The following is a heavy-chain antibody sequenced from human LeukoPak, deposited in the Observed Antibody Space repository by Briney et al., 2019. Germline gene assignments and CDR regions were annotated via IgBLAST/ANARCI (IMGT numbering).Heavy chain of an antibody. J-gene: IGHJ4*02. CDR1: GFIVSSNF. Sequence: GGSLRLSCAASGFIVSSNFMSWVRQAPGKGLEWVSVIHNAGITYADSVKGRFTISRDSSRNTVNLQMSSLRGEDTAVYYCARDLGYSSDYWGQGTLVTVSS. CDR3: ARDLGYSSDY. V-gene: IGHV3-66*01. CDR2: IHNAGIT. D-gene: IGHD6-13*01.